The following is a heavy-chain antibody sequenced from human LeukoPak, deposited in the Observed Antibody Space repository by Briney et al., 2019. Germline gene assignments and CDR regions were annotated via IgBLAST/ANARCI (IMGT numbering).Heavy chain of an antibody. CDR1: GYTFTGYY. CDR3: ARDLGGAYDILTGYPDY. Sequence: ASVKVSCKASGYTFTGYYMHWVRQAPGQGLEWMGIINPSGGSTSYAQKFQGRVTMTRDTSTSTVYMELSSLRSEDTAVYYCARDLGGAYDILTGYPDYWGQGTLVTVSS. J-gene: IGHJ4*02. V-gene: IGHV1-46*01. D-gene: IGHD3-9*01. CDR2: INPSGGST.